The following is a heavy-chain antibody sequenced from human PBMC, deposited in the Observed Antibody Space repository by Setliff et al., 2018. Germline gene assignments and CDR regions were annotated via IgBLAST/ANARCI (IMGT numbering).Heavy chain of an antibody. CDR3: ARDPGWKQFDY. CDR1: GFTFSSYS. D-gene: IGHD6-19*01. V-gene: IGHV3-21*04. CDR2: ISDRNDYS. J-gene: IGHJ4*02. Sequence: GGSLRLSCAASGFTFSSYSFSWVRQAPGKGLEWVSFISDRNDYSFYADSVKGRFTISRDNAKKSLYLQMNSLRAEDTAVYYCARDPGWKQFDYWGQGTLVTVSS.